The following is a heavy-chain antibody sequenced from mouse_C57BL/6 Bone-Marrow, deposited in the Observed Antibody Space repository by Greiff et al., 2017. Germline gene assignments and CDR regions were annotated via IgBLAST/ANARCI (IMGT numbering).Heavy chain of an antibody. D-gene: IGHD2-1*01. Sequence: QVQLQQSGAELMKPGASVKLSCKATGYTFTGYWIEWVKQRPGHGLEWIGEILPGSGSTNYTEKFKGKAPFTADTASNTAYMQLSSLTSEDSAIYYCARRARNLYSGNYGPFAYWGQGTLVTVSA. V-gene: IGHV1-9*01. CDR3: ARRARNLYSGNYGPFAY. CDR1: GYTFTGYW. J-gene: IGHJ3*01. CDR2: ILPGSGST.